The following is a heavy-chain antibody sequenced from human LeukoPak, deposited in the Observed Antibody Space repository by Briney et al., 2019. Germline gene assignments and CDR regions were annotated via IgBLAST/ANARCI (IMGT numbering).Heavy chain of an antibody. Sequence: PGGSLRLSCAASGFTFSSYAMSWVRQAPGKGLEWVSAISGSGGSTYYADSVKGRFTISRDNSKNTLYLQMNSLRAEDTAVYYCARVEGYRYGSDYWGQGTLVTVSP. V-gene: IGHV3-23*01. D-gene: IGHD5-18*01. CDR1: GFTFSSYA. J-gene: IGHJ4*02. CDR3: ARVEGYRYGSDY. CDR2: ISGSGGST.